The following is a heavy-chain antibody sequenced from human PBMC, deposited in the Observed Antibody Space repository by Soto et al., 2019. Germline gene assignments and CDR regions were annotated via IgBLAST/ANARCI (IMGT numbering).Heavy chain of an antibody. Sequence: GASVKVSCKASGGAFSSYAISWVRQAPGQGLEWMGGIIPIFGTANYAQKFQGRVTITADESTSTAYMELSSLRSEDTAVYYCARDRRENCSGGSCYSDNDAXDIWGQGTMVTVSS. J-gene: IGHJ3*02. CDR2: IIPIFGTA. CDR1: GGAFSSYA. D-gene: IGHD2-15*01. CDR3: ARDRRENCSGGSCYSDNDAXDI. V-gene: IGHV1-69*13.